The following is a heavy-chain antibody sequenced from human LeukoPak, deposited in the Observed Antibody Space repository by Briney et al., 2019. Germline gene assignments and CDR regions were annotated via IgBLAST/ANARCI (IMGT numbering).Heavy chain of an antibody. Sequence: GGSLRLSCAASGFTFSSYDMHWVRQATGKGLEWVSAIGTAGDTYYPGSVKGRFTISRENAKNSLYLQMNSLRAGDTAVYYCARGYCSGGSCYLTSVGAFDIWGQGKMVTVSS. CDR2: IGTAGDT. CDR3: ARGYCSGGSCYLTSVGAFDI. J-gene: IGHJ3*02. CDR1: GFTFSSYD. D-gene: IGHD2-15*01. V-gene: IGHV3-13*01.